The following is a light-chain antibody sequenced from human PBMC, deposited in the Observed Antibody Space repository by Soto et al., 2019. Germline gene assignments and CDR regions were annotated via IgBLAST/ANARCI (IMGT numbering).Light chain of an antibody. CDR1: NSNLGAGYD. J-gene: IGLJ3*02. CDR3: QAYDYSLTAFV. V-gene: IGLV1-40*01. Sequence: QPVLTQPPSVSGAPGQRVTISCTGNNSNLGAGYDVHWYQQLPGAAPKLVIFGNRNRPSGVPERFSGSKSGTSASLAIIGLQAEDEADYYCQAYDYSLTAFVFGGGTKVTVL. CDR2: GNR.